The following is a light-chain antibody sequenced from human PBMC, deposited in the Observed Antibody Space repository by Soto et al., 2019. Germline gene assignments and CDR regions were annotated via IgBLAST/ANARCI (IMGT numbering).Light chain of an antibody. J-gene: IGKJ2*01. V-gene: IGKV1-12*01. CDR3: QQATSFPYT. CDR2: TAS. CDR1: RDINRW. Sequence: DIQMTQSPSSVSASVGDRVTITCRASRDINRWLAWYQQKPGKAPKLRIYTASSLQSGVPSRFSGSGSGTDFTLPITSLQPEDFATYYCQQATSFPYTLGQGTKLEIK.